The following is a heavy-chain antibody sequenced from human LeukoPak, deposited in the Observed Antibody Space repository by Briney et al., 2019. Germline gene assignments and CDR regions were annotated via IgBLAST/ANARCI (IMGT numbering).Heavy chain of an antibody. Sequence: GGSLRLSCAASGFTFSNYWMTWVRQGPGKGLEWVSAISGSGGSTYYADSVKGRFTISRDNSKNTLYLQMNSLRAEDTAVYYCAKAASYDFWSGYRDDAFDIWGQGTMVTVSS. CDR1: GFTFSNYW. D-gene: IGHD3-3*01. J-gene: IGHJ3*02. CDR3: AKAASYDFWSGYRDDAFDI. CDR2: ISGSGGST. V-gene: IGHV3-23*01.